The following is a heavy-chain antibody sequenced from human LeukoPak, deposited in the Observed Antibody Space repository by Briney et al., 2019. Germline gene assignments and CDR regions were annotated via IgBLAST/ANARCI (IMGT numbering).Heavy chain of an antibody. CDR2: VPYAGDNK. J-gene: IGHJ4*02. CDR3: ARLPPEIAVAVPFDY. D-gene: IGHD6-19*01. V-gene: IGHV3-30-3*01. CDR1: GFTFSAYS. Sequence: GRSLRLSCAASGFTFSAYSMHWVRQAPGKGLEWVTVVPYAGDNKFDADSVKGRFTISRDNSKNTLYLQMNSLRAEDTAVYYCARLPPEIAVAVPFDYWGQGTLVTVSS.